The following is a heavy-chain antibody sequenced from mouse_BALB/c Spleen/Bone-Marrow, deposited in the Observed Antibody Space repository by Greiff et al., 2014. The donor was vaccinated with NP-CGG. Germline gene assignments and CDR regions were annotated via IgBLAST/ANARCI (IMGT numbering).Heavy chain of an antibody. CDR1: GYTFTDYV. Sequence: VHLVESGPELVKPGASVKMSCKASGYTFTDYVVSWVKQRTGQGLEWIGEIYPGSGSTYYNEKFKGKATLTADKSSSTAYMQLSSLTSEDSAVYFCATGTDYWGQGTTLTVSS. J-gene: IGHJ2*01. CDR3: ATGTDY. CDR2: IYPGSGST. D-gene: IGHD4-1*01. V-gene: IGHV1-77*01.